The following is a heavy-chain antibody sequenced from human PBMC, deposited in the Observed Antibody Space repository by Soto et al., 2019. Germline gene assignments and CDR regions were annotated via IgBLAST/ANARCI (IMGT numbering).Heavy chain of an antibody. J-gene: IGHJ6*02. Sequence: EVQLLESGGGLVQPGGSLRLSCAGSGFSFSRYAMSWARQAPGKGLERVSGINDSGDDTDYVDSAKGRFTVSRDNSKNILYLQTNSPRVEATAVYYCANFDWSLYGGWCQGTTVTVSS. D-gene: IGHD3-9*01. CDR2: INDSGDDT. CDR1: GFSFSRYA. V-gene: IGHV3-23*01. CDR3: ANFDWSLYGG.